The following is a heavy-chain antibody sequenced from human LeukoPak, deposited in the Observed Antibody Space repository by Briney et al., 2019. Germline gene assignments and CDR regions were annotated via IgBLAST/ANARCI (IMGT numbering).Heavy chain of an antibody. D-gene: IGHD3-16*01. CDR2: IIPIFGTA. J-gene: IGHJ4*02. CDR3: AREGGRSRGEWGYDY. Sequence: GASVKVSCKASGGTFSSYSIRWVRQAPGQGLEWMGGIIPIFGTANYAQKFQGRVTITADESTRTAYMELSSLRSEDTAVYYCAREGGRSRGEWGYDYWGKGTLVTVSS. V-gene: IGHV1-69*13. CDR1: GGTFSSYS.